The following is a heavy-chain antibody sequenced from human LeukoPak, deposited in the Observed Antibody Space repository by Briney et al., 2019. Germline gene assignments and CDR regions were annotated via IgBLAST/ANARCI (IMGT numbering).Heavy chain of an antibody. CDR2: LYDYGRT. V-gene: IGHV4-59*11. D-gene: IGHD5-18*01. Sequence: SETLSLTCTVSGGSISSHYWSWIRQPPGKGLEWIGYLYDYGRTKHNPSLNSRLTLSADTSKNQFSLRLSSVTAADTAVYFCATIKGGNIFGYFDFWGQGILVAVSS. CDR3: ATIKGGNIFGYFDF. CDR1: GGSISSHY. J-gene: IGHJ4*02.